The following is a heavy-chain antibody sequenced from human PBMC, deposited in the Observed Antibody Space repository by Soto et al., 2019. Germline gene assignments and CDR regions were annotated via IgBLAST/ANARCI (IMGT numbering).Heavy chain of an antibody. CDR3: ARNLRYDFAT. CDR2: INHSGTT. CDR1: GGSFSGFY. J-gene: IGHJ5*02. Sequence: QVQLQRRGAGLLKPSETLFLTCAVYGGSFSGFYWTWIRQPPGKGLEWIGEINHSGTTNYNPSLKSRATISLDRSKNQFSLKMPSVTAADTAVYFCARNLRYDFATWGQGTLVSVSS. D-gene: IGHD3-3*01. V-gene: IGHV4-34*01.